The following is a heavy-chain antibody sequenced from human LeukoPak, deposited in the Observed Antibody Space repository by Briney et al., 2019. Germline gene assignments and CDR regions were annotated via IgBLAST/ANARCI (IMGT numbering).Heavy chain of an antibody. D-gene: IGHD3-3*01. CDR3: ARDLYLRFLEWSDAFDI. CDR2: IYTSGST. J-gene: IGHJ3*02. CDR1: GGSISSGSYY. Sequence: TSETLSLTCTVSGGSISSGSYYWSWIRQPAGKGLEWIGRIYTSGSTNYNPSLKSRVTISVDTSKNQFSLKLSSVTAADTAVYYCARDLYLRFLEWSDAFDIWGQGTMVTVSS. V-gene: IGHV4-61*02.